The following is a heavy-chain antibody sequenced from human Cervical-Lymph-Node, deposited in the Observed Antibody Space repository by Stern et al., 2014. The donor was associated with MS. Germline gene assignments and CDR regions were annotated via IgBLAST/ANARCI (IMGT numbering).Heavy chain of an antibody. CDR3: ASLDFWTGYGMDV. CDR2: IYGGGTT. Sequence: EVQLVESGGGLVQPGGSLRLSCAASEFIGSNMYMSWVRQPLGTGLEWGSVIYGGGTTYYADSVKGRFTISRDDSKDTVYLQMNSLRVEDTAVYYCASLDFWTGYGMDVWGQGTTVSVSS. V-gene: IGHV3-66*01. CDR1: EFIGSNMY. D-gene: IGHD3/OR15-3a*01. J-gene: IGHJ6*02.